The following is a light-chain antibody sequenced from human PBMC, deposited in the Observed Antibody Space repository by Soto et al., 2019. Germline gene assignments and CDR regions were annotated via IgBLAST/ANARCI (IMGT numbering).Light chain of an antibody. Sequence: DIQMTQSPSSLSASVGDRVTITCRASQSISSYLNWYQQKPGKAPKLLIYAASSLRSGVPSRFSGSGSGTDFTLIISSLQPEDFATYYCQQSYSTPRTFGQGTKGDIK. CDR3: QQSYSTPRT. V-gene: IGKV1-39*01. CDR1: QSISSY. CDR2: AAS. J-gene: IGKJ1*01.